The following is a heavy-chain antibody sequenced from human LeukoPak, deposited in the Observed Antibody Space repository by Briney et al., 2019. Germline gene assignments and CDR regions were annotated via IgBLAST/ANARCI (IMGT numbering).Heavy chain of an antibody. J-gene: IGHJ4*02. V-gene: IGHV3-21*01. Sequence: GGSLRLSCAASGFTFSSYSMNWVRQAPGKGLEWVSSISSSSSYIYYADSVKGRFTISRDNAKNSLYLQMNSLRAEDTAVYYCAGDGKWELLEGSDYWGQGTLVTVSS. CDR2: ISSSSSYI. CDR3: AGDGKWELLEGSDY. D-gene: IGHD1-26*01. CDR1: GFTFSSYS.